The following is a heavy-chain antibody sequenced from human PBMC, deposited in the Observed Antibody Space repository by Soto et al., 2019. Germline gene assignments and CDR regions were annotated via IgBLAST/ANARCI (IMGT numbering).Heavy chain of an antibody. CDR3: ARARLRAVYAFDI. CDR2: IYYSGST. D-gene: IGHD5-12*01. CDR1: GGSVSSGAYY. J-gene: IGHJ3*02. V-gene: IGHV4-31*03. Sequence: CTVSGGSVSSGAYYWTWIRQRPGKGLEWIGYIYYSGSTYYSPSLKSRLSISLDTSKNQFSLRLSSVTAADTAMYYCARARLRAVYAFDIWGQGTMVTVSS.